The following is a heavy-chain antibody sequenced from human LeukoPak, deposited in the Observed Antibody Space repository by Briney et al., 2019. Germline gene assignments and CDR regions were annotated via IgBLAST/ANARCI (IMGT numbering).Heavy chain of an antibody. CDR2: IIPIFGTA. CDR3: TRESGSYHGNDY. D-gene: IGHD1-26*01. V-gene: IGHV1-69*06. CDR1: GGTFSGYA. Sequence: ASVKVSCKASGGTFSGYAISWVRQAPGQGLEWMGGIIPIFGTANYAQKFQGRVTITGDTSISTAYMELSSLRSDDTAVYYCTRESGSYHGNDYWGQGTLVTVSS. J-gene: IGHJ4*02.